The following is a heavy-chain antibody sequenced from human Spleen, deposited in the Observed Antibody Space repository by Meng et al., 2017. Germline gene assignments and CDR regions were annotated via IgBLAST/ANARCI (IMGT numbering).Heavy chain of an antibody. J-gene: IGHJ4*02. CDR2: INHSGST. Sequence: QWQLQQWRLGLLKPSETLSLTCAVYGGSFSGYYWSWIRQPPGKGLEWIGEINHSGSTNYNPSLKSRVTISVDTSKNQFSLKLSSVTAADTAVYYCASLPDLQSPFCSGGSCYSGWGQGTLVTVSS. CDR1: GGSFSGYY. V-gene: IGHV4-34*01. CDR3: ASLPDLQSPFCSGGSCYSG. D-gene: IGHD2-15*01.